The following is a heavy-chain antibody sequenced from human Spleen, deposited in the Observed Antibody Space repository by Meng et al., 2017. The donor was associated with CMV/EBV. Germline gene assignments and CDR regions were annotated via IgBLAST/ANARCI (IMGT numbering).Heavy chain of an antibody. V-gene: IGHV5-51*01. J-gene: IGHJ4*02. CDR1: GYSFTSYW. Sequence: GESLKISCKGSGYSFTSYWIGWVRQIPGKGLEWMGIIYPGDSDIRYSPSFQGQVTISADTSISTAYLQWSSLKASDTAMYYCARHLQTATWNGFDFWGQGTQVTVSS. CDR2: IYPGDSDI. CDR3: ARHLQTATWNGFDF. D-gene: IGHD1-1*01.